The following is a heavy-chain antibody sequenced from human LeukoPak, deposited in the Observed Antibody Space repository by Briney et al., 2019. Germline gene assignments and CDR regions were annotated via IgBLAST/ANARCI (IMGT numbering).Heavy chain of an antibody. CDR1: GGSVSSGSYY. Sequence: NTSETLSLTCTVSGGSVSSGSYYWSWIRQPPGKGLEWIGYIHYSGTTNYNPSLKSRVTISLDTSKNQFSLQLSSVTAADTAVYYCTRGAGWLTPTWGQGTLVTVSS. J-gene: IGHJ5*02. CDR2: IHYSGTT. D-gene: IGHD6-19*01. CDR3: TRGAGWLTPT. V-gene: IGHV4-61*01.